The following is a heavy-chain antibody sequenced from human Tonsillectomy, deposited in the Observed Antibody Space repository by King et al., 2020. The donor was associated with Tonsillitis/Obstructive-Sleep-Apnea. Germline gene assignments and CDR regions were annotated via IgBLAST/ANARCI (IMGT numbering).Heavy chain of an antibody. Sequence: VQLVESGGGLVQPGRSLRLSCAASAFTFRTSGMHWVRQAPGKGLEWVAMISHDGSNEYYADSVKGRFTISRDNSKNSLSLQMTSLRPEDTGLYYCARAAFNHCSDGSSYTYYAMDVWGQGTTVTVSS. V-gene: IGHV3-30*03. CDR1: AFTFRTSG. CDR2: ISHDGSNE. CDR3: ARAAFNHCSDGSSYTYYAMDV. D-gene: IGHD2-15*01. J-gene: IGHJ6*02.